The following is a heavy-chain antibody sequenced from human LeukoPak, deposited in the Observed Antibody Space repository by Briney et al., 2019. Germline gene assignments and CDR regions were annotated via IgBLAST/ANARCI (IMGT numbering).Heavy chain of an antibody. J-gene: IGHJ4*02. CDR1: GYTFTSYY. CDR2: INPSGGST. V-gene: IGHV1-46*01. D-gene: IGHD2/OR15-2a*01. CDR3: ATDPIVQPHY. Sequence: GASVKVSCKASGYTFTSYYMHWVHWVRQAPGEGLEWMGIINPSGGSTGYAQKFQGRVTMTRDTSTSTVYMELSSLRSEDTAVYYCATDPIVQPHYWGQGTLVTVSS.